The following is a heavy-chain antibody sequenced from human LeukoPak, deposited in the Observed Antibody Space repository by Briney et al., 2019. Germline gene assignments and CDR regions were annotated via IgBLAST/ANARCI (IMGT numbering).Heavy chain of an antibody. CDR3: ANGGTITGYYYGMDV. CDR1: GFTFNSYG. CDR2: ISYDGSNK. V-gene: IGHV3-30*18. D-gene: IGHD3-16*01. Sequence: GGSLRLSCAASGFTFNSYGMHWVRQAPGKGLEWVAVISYDGSNKYYTDSVKGRFTISRDNSKNTLYLQMNSLRAEDTAVYYCANGGTITGYYYGMDVWGQGTTVTVSS. J-gene: IGHJ6*02.